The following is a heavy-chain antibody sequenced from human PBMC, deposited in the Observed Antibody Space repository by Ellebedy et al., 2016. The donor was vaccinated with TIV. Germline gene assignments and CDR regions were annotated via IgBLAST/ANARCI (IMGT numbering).Heavy chain of an antibody. J-gene: IGHJ2*01. CDR1: GYTLTELS. CDR3: VTDLEDGNYVRFFDL. D-gene: IGHD3-16*01. V-gene: IGHV1-24*01. CDR2: FDPGDGET. Sequence: AASVKVSCKVSGYTLTELSIHWVRQAPGKGLEWMGGFDPGDGETIYAQKVQGRVTMTEDTSTDTAYMELSSLRSEDTAVYYCVTDLEDGNYVRFFDLWGRGTLVTVSS.